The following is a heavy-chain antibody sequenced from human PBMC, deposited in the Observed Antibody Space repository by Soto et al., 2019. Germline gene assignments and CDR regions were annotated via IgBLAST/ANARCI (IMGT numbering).Heavy chain of an antibody. D-gene: IGHD3-22*01. Sequence: QVQLVQSGAEVKKPGSSVKVSCKASGGTFSSYAISWVRQAPGQGLEWMGGIIPIFGTANYAQKFQGRVTITADESTSTAYMELSSLRSEDTAVYYCARPVVVQRRPGYYYYGMDVWGQGTTVTVSS. CDR1: GGTFSSYA. J-gene: IGHJ6*02. V-gene: IGHV1-69*01. CDR3: ARPVVVQRRPGYYYYGMDV. CDR2: IIPIFGTA.